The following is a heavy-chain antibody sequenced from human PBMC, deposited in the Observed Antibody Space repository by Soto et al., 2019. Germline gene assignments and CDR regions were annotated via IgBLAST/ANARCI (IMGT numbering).Heavy chain of an antibody. V-gene: IGHV3-23*01. CDR2: ISGSGGST. CDR3: AKDFIEVVTAMYDY. D-gene: IGHD2-21*02. Sequence: EVQLLESGGALVQPGGSLRLSCAASGFTFSSYAMSWVRQAPGKGLEWVSAISGSGGSTYYADSVKGRFTISRDNSKNTLYLQMNSLRAEDTAVYYCAKDFIEVVTAMYDYWGQGTLVTVSS. CDR1: GFTFSSYA. J-gene: IGHJ4*02.